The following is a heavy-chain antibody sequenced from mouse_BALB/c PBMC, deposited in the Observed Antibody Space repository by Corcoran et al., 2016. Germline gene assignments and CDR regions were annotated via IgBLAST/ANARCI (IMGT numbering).Heavy chain of an antibody. V-gene: IGHV14-1*02. CDR1: GFNIKDYY. J-gene: IGHJ2*01. CDR2: IDPENGNT. CDR3: ARRGLGY. Sequence: EVQLQQSGAELVRPGALVKLSCKASGFNIKDYYMHWVKQRPEQGLEWIGWIDPENGNTIYDPKFQGKASITADTSSNTAYLQLSSLTSEDTAVYYCARRGLGYWGQGTTLTVSS.